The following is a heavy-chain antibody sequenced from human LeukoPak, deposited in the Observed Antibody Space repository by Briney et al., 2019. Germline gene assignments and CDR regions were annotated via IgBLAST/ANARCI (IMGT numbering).Heavy chain of an antibody. Sequence: ASVKVSCKASGYTFTSYGISWVRQAPGQGLEWMGWISAYNGNTNYAQKLQGRVTMTTDTSTSTAYMELRSLRSDDTAVYYCAKDRITYDSSGYYDSFDYWGQGTLVTVSS. V-gene: IGHV1-18*01. CDR2: ISAYNGNT. CDR1: GYTFTSYG. CDR3: AKDRITYDSSGYYDSFDY. D-gene: IGHD3-22*01. J-gene: IGHJ4*02.